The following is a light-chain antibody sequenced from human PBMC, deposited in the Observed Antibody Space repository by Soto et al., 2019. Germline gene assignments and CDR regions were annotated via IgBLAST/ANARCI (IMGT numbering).Light chain of an antibody. CDR3: QQSYNTPPCT. J-gene: IGKJ2*02. V-gene: IGKV1-39*01. CDR2: AAS. Sequence: DIQMPQSPSSQSASVGDIVTITCRASQTINTYLNWYQQKPGKAPKLLIHAASTLQDGVPSRFSGSGSGTDFTLTITNVQPEDFATYYCQQSYNTPPCTFGQGTNLEI. CDR1: QTINTY.